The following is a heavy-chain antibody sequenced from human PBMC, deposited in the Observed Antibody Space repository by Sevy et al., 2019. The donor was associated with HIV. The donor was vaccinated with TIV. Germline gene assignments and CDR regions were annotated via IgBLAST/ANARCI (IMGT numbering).Heavy chain of an antibody. Sequence: GGSLRLSCAASGFTFSNAWMSWVRQAPGKGLEWVGRIKSKTDGGTTDYAAPVKGRFTISRDDSKNTLYLQMNRLKNEDTAVYYCTTDTAMGGDDYYYYYGMDVWGLGTTVTVSS. CDR1: GFTFSNAW. D-gene: IGHD5-18*01. CDR2: IKSKTDGGTT. CDR3: TTDTAMGGDDYYYYYGMDV. V-gene: IGHV3-15*01. J-gene: IGHJ6*02.